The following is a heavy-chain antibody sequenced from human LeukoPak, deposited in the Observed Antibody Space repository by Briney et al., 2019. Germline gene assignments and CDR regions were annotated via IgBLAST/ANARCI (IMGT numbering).Heavy chain of an antibody. CDR3: AREGVDIVENSWFDP. D-gene: IGHD5-12*01. CDR1: GYTFTSYV. V-gene: IGHV1-18*01. CDR2: ISAYNGNT. Sequence: ASVKVSCKASGYTFTSYVISWVRQAPGQGLEWMGWISAYNGNTNYAQKLQGRVTMTTDTSTSTAYMELRSLRSDDTAVYYCAREGVDIVENSWFDPWGQGTLVTVSS. J-gene: IGHJ5*02.